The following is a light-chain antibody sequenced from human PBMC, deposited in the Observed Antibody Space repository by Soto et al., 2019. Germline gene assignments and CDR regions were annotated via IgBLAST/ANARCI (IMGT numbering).Light chain of an antibody. Sequence: EIVMTQSPATLSVSPGERATLSCRASQSVSSNLAWYQQKPGQAPRLLIYGASTMATGIPARFSVSGSGTEFTLTISSLQSEDFAVYYCQQYNNWWTFGQGTKVEIK. CDR2: GAS. CDR1: QSVSSN. J-gene: IGKJ1*01. CDR3: QQYNNWWT. V-gene: IGKV3-15*01.